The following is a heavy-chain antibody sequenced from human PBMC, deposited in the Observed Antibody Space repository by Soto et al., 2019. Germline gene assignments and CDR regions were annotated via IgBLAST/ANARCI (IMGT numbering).Heavy chain of an antibody. V-gene: IGHV1-2*02. CDR2: INPRNGDK. J-gene: IGHJ3*01. CDR1: GYTFTGFY. D-gene: IGHD3-10*01. CDR3: ARGPFGDSPIDF. Sequence: ASVKVSCKASGYTFTGFYVLWVRQAPRQGLEWMGWINPRNGDKILAQKFEGRVTLTRDTSVTTAYLDLSSLNSDDTAVYYCARGPFGDSPIDFWGPGTVVTVSS.